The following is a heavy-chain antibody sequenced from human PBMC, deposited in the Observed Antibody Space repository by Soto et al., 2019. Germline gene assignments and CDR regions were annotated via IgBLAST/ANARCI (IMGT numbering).Heavy chain of an antibody. CDR1: GFTFSNYW. J-gene: IGHJ4*02. D-gene: IGHD6-25*01. Sequence: GGSLRLSCAASGFTFSNYWMSWFCQAPGKGLEWVANIKQDGSEKYNVDPVKGRFTISTDNAKNSLYLQMTGLGAEYTAVYYCVRQAGDYWGQGTLVTVSS. CDR3: VRQAGDY. V-gene: IGHV3-7*03. CDR2: IKQDGSEK.